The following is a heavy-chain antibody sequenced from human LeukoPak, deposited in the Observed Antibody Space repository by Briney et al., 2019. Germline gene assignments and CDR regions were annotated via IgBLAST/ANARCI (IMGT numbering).Heavy chain of an antibody. CDR1: GYTLTELS. J-gene: IGHJ4*02. CDR3: ATRLREYYYDSTVVEYYFDY. D-gene: IGHD3-22*01. Sequence: GASVKVSCKVSGYTLTELSMHWVRQAPGKGFEWMGGFDPEDGETIYAQKFQGRVTMTEDTSTDTAYMELSSLRSEDTAVYYCATRLREYYYDSTVVEYYFDYWGQGTLVTVSS. V-gene: IGHV1-24*01. CDR2: FDPEDGET.